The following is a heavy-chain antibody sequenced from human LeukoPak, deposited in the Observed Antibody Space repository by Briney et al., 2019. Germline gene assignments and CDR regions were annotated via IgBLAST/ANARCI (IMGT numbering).Heavy chain of an antibody. V-gene: IGHV1-2*02. CDR2: IRPNSGGT. CDR1: GYTFTGYY. J-gene: IGHJ6*02. CDR3: ATYSNSTLQYYYGLDV. D-gene: IGHD6-6*01. Sequence: ASVKVSCKTSGYTFTGYYLHCVRQAPGQGLEWMGWIRPNSGGTKNAKKFQGRVTMTRDTSISTAYMELNRLTSDDTAVYYCATYSNSTLQYYYGLDVWGQGTTVTVSS.